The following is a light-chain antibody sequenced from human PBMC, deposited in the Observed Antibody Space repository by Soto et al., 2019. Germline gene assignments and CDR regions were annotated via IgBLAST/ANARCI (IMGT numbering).Light chain of an antibody. CDR1: QTVSTY. CDR3: QQYHNSPLT. J-gene: IGKJ1*01. CDR2: GAS. V-gene: IGKV3-20*01. Sequence: ETVLTQSPGTLSLSPGERATLSCRASQTVSTYLAWYQQKTGRAPRLLVFGASSRSTGVPDRFSGSGSGTDFPLTISGLDPEDFALYYCQQYHNSPLTFGQATKVEIK.